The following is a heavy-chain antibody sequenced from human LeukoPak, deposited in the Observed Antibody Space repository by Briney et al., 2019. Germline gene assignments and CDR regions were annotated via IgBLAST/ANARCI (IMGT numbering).Heavy chain of an antibody. CDR1: GITFSSYA. J-gene: IGHJ4*02. Sequence: ASVKVSCKTSGITFSSYAMSWVRQAPGQGLEWMGRIIPMLGLTDYAQKFQGRVTITADTSTRTVYMELTSLTSEDTAVYYCAKDGDSSSGHCDYWGQGTPVTVSS. V-gene: IGHV1-69*04. CDR3: AKDGDSSSGHCDY. CDR2: IIPMLGLT. D-gene: IGHD6-19*01.